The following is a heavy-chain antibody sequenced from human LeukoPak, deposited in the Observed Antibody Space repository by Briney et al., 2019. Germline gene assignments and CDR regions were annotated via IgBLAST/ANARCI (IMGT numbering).Heavy chain of an antibody. CDR3: ARDARHAFDI. V-gene: IGHV4-34*01. J-gene: IGHJ3*02. Sequence: SETLSLTCAVYGGSFSGYYWSWIRQPPGKGLEWIGAINHSGSTNYNPSLKSRVTISVDTSKNQFSLKLSSVTAADTAVYYCARDARHAFDIWGQGTMVTVSS. CDR1: GGSFSGYY. CDR2: INHSGST.